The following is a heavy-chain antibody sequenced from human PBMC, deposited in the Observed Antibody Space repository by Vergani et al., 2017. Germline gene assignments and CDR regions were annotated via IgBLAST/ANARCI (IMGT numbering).Heavy chain of an antibody. J-gene: IGHJ3*02. CDR2: IYTSGST. D-gene: IGHD5-18*01. CDR3: ARHPKGVTDAFDI. CDR1: GGSISSGSYY. Sequence: QVQLQESGPGLVKPSQTLSLTCTVSGGSISSGSYYWSWIRQPAGKGLEWIGRIYTSGSTNYNPSLKSRVTISVDTYKNQFSLKLSSVTAADTAVYYCARHPKGVTDAFDIWGQGTMVTVSS. V-gene: IGHV4-61*02.